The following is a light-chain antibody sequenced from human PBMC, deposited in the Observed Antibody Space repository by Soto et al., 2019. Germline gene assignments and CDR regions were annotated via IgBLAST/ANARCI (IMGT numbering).Light chain of an antibody. V-gene: IGKV1-39*01. CDR3: QQNFNFPRT. CDR2: AAS. Sequence: DIQMTQSPSPLSASVGDRVTITCRASQGISTYLAWYQHKPGKAPKVLIYAASYLQSGVPSRFSGSGSGADFTLTISSLQPEDFATYYCQQNFNFPRTFGQGTKVDIK. CDR1: QGISTY. J-gene: IGKJ1*01.